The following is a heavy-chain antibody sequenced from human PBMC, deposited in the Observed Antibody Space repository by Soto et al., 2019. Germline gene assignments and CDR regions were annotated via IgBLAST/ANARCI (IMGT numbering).Heavy chain of an antibody. D-gene: IGHD6-6*01. V-gene: IGHV3-7*01. CDR3: ARDYLFEYSSLGDDY. CDR1: GFTFSSYW. Sequence: GGSLRLSCAASGFTFSSYWMSWVRQAPGKGLEWVANIKQDGSEKYYVDSVKGRFTISRDNAKNSLYLQMNSLRAEDTAVYYCARDYLFEYSSLGDDYWGQGTLVTVSS. CDR2: IKQDGSEK. J-gene: IGHJ4*02.